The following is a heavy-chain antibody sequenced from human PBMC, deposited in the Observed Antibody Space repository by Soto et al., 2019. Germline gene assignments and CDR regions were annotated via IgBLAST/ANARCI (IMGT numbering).Heavy chain of an antibody. CDR2: MNPKCGGA. J-gene: IGHJ3*02. CDR1: GYTFTDYY. Sequence: ASVKVSCKTSGYTFTDYYTHWVRQAPGQGLEGMGWMNPKCGGAYFAQKFQGRVTLTRDTSIGTAYIEVNSLTSDDTAVYFCTRENIENSDGLYDAFDIWGQGTTVTVSS. D-gene: IGHD5-18*01. V-gene: IGHV1-2*02. CDR3: TRENIENSDGLYDAFDI.